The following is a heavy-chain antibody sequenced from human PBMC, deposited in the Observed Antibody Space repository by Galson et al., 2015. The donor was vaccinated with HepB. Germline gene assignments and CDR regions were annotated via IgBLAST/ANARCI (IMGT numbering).Heavy chain of an antibody. CDR3: ASEPGITAEPRGHH. D-gene: IGHD6-25*01. J-gene: IGHJ5*02. CDR1: GSSFPTYW. CDR2: IDPTDSTT. V-gene: IGHV5-10-1*01. Sequence: QSGAEVKKPGESLRISCKGSGSSFPTYWINWVRQMPGRGLEWMGRIDPTDSTTNYSPSFQGHVTISTDKSISTAYLQWSSLKASDTAIYYCASEPGITAEPRGHHWGQGTLVTVSS.